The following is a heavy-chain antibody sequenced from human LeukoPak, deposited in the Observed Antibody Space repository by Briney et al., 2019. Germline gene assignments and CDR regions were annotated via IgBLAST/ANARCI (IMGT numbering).Heavy chain of an antibody. CDR1: GGSISSGSYY. Sequence: PSETLSLTCTVSGGSISSGSYYWSWIRQTPGKGLEWIGYIYSSGITNYNPSLKSRVTISVDTSKNQFSLKLRSVTAADTAVYHCARMGLHTSGYYGHYDDDYIDVWGKGTTVTVSS. CDR3: ARMGLHTSGYYGHYDDDYIDV. J-gene: IGHJ6*03. D-gene: IGHD3-22*01. CDR2: IYSSGIT. V-gene: IGHV4-61*01.